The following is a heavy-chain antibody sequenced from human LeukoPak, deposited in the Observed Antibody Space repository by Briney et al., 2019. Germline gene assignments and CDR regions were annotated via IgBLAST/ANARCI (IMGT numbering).Heavy chain of an antibody. D-gene: IGHD4-17*01. Sequence: SETLSLTCTVSGGSISSYYWSWIRQPPGKGLEWIGYIYYSGSTNYNPSLKSRVTISVDTSKNQFSLKLSSVTAADTAVYYCARRAAGAEDDYGDYGFQDYYYGMDVWGQGTTVTVSS. CDR1: GGSISSYY. CDR2: IYYSGST. J-gene: IGHJ6*02. V-gene: IGHV4-59*08. CDR3: ARRAAGAEDDYGDYGFQDYYYGMDV.